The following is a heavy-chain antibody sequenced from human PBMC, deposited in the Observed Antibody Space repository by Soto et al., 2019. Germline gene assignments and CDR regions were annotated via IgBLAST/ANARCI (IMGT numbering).Heavy chain of an antibody. CDR3: AKLPRGSSPENDY. J-gene: IGHJ4*02. V-gene: IGHV3-23*01. CDR1: GFTFSIYA. CDR2: LSSSGGTT. D-gene: IGHD6-6*01. Sequence: PGGTLRLSCTASGFTFSIYAMTWVRQAPGKGLEWVSGLSSSGGTTHYADSVKGRFTISRDNSKNTLFLQMNSLRAEDTAVYYCAKLPRGSSPENDYWGQGTLVTVSS.